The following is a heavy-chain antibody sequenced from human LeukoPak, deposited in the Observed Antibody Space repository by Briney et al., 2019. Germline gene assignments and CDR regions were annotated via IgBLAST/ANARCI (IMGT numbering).Heavy chain of an antibody. V-gene: IGHV1-3*02. CDR3: ARGSWYYFDY. D-gene: IGHD6-13*01. CDR2: SNAGNGNT. CDR1: GYTFTSYA. J-gene: IGHJ4*02. Sequence: VSVKVSCKASGYTFTSYAMHWVRQAPGQRLEWMGWSNAGNGNTKYSQEFQGRVTITRDTSTSTVYMELSSLRSEDTAVYYCARGSWYYFDYWGQGPLVTVSS.